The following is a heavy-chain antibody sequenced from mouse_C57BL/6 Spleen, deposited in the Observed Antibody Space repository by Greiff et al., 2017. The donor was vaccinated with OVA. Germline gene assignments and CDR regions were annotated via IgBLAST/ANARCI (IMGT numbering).Heavy chain of an antibody. J-gene: IGHJ1*03. D-gene: IGHD1-1*01. V-gene: IGHV1-7*01. CDR3: ARYGGTVVATRYFDV. CDR1: GYTFTSYW. Sequence: VQLQQSGAELAKPGASVTLSCKASGYTFTSYWMHWVKQRPGQGLEWIGYINPSSGYTKYNQKFKDKATLTADNSSSTAYMQLSSLTYEDSAVYYCARYGGTVVATRYFDVWGTGTTVTVSS. CDR2: INPSSGYT.